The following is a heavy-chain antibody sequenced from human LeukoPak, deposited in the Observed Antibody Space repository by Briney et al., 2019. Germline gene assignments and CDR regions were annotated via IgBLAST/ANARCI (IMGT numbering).Heavy chain of an antibody. V-gene: IGHV3-21*04. D-gene: IGHD1-26*01. CDR1: GFTFSSYS. J-gene: IGHJ4*02. Sequence: GGSLRLSCAASGFTFSSYSMNWVRQAPGKGLEWVSSISSSSSYIYYADSVKGRFTISRDNSKNTLYLQMNSLRAEDTAVYYCTRDIRSGPPQSYFDSWGQGTLVTVSS. CDR3: TRDIRSGPPQSYFDS. CDR2: ISSSSSYI.